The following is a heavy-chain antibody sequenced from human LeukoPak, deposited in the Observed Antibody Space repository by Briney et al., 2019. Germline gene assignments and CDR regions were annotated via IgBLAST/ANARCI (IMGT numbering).Heavy chain of an antibody. CDR1: GFTFSSYA. J-gene: IGHJ5*02. D-gene: IGHD3-10*01. Sequence: GSLLLSCAASGFTFSSYAMSWVRQAPGKGLEWVSAISGSGGSTYYADSVKGRFTISRDNSKNTLYLQMNSLRAEDTAVYYCAKGTLVGSGTNWFDPWGQGTLVTVSS. CDR2: ISGSGGST. CDR3: AKGTLVGSGTNWFDP. V-gene: IGHV3-23*01.